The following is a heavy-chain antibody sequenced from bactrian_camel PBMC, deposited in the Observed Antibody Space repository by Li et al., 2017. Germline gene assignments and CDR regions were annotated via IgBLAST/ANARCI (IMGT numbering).Heavy chain of an antibody. Sequence: HVQLVESGGGSVQAGGSLRLSCAASEVMRGNYAMGWFRQVKGKEREGVAVIDSIGNTKYADSVSGRFTISQDKAADAVYLQMNSLKVEDTGTYIRAAAGTWCGGNWYQKYAYWGQGTQVTVS. V-gene: IGHV3S53*01. CDR3: AAAGTWCGGNWYQKYAY. CDR2: IDSIGNT. D-gene: IGHD6*01. J-gene: IGHJ4*01. CDR1: EVMRGNYA.